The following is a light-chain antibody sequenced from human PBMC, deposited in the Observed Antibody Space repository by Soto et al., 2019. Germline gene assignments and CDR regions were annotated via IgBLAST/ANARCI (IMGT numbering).Light chain of an antibody. Sequence: DIPMTQSPSTLSASVGDRVTITCRASQSISSWLAWYQQKPGKAPNLLIYKASNLESGVPSRFSGSGSGTEFTLTISSLQPDDFATYYCQQYNGYSTFGQGTKLEI. V-gene: IGKV1-5*03. CDR2: KAS. CDR1: QSISSW. J-gene: IGKJ2*01. CDR3: QQYNGYST.